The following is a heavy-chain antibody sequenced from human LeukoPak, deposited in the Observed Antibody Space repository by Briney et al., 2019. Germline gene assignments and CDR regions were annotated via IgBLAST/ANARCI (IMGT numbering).Heavy chain of an antibody. CDR3: GKDWKLDY. CDR1: GFTFNNYA. D-gene: IGHD1-1*01. V-gene: IGHV3-23*01. Sequence: PGGSLRLSCAASGFTFNNYAMSWVRQAPGKGLEWVSAIGDNGRDTKYADSVKGRFTISRDNSKNTLYLQMNSLRVEDTAIYYCGKDWKLDYWGQGTLVTVPS. CDR2: IGDNGRDT. J-gene: IGHJ4*02.